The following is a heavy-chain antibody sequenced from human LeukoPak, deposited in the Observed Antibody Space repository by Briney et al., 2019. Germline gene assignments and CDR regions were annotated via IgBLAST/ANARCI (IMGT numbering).Heavy chain of an antibody. CDR1: GYTFTSYG. D-gene: IGHD4-17*01. Sequence: ASVKVSCKTSGYTFTSYGISWVRQAPGQGLEWMGWIRADNGDTKYAQKFQDRLTVTTDTSTGAAYMDLRSLSADDTAVYYCARDWPTVIPDYWGQGTLVTVSS. J-gene: IGHJ4*02. CDR3: ARDWPTVIPDY. V-gene: IGHV1-18*01. CDR2: IRADNGDT.